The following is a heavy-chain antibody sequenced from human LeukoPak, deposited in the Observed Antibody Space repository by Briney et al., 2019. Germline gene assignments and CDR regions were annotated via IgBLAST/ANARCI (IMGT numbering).Heavy chain of an antibody. V-gene: IGHV4-4*07. CDR1: GGSISSYY. CDR2: IYTSGST. CDR3: ARAYKGTTSLNYYYYMDV. J-gene: IGHJ6*03. Sequence: SETLSLTCTVSGGSISSYYWSWIRQPAGKGLEWIGRIYTSGSTNYNPSLKSRVTMSLDTSNNQFSLKLSSVTAADTAVYYCARAYKGTTSLNYYYYMDVWGKGTTVTVSS. D-gene: IGHD2-2*01.